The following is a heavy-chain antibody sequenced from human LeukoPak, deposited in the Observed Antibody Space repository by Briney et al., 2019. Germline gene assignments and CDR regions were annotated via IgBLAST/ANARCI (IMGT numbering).Heavy chain of an antibody. Sequence: GGSLRLSCEASGFTFDDYAFHWVRRAPGKGLGWVSGISWNSVAIDYADSVKGRFTISRDNAKNSLYLQMNSLRLEGTAFYYCARRGPNCGGDCYYDYWGQGALVTVSS. D-gene: IGHD2-21*02. CDR3: ARRGPNCGGDCYYDY. CDR2: ISWNSVAI. V-gene: IGHV3-9*01. J-gene: IGHJ4*02. CDR1: GFTFDDYA.